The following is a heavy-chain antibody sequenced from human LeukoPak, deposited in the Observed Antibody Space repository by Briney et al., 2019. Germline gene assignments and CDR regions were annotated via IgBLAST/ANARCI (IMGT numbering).Heavy chain of an antibody. CDR3: ARHEQQLACLDY. Sequence: SETLSLTCTVSGGSISSSSYYWGWIRQPPGKGLEWIGSIYYSGSTYYNPSLKSRVTISVDTSRNQFSLKLSSVTAADTAVYYCARHEQQLACLDYWGQGTLVTVSS. J-gene: IGHJ4*02. CDR1: GGSISSSSYY. CDR2: IYYSGST. D-gene: IGHD6-13*01. V-gene: IGHV4-39*01.